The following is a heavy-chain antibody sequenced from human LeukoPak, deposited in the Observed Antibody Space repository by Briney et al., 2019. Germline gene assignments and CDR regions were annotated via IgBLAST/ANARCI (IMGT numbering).Heavy chain of an antibody. CDR2: IYHSGST. CDR3: ARDGRLRLGELSLYVSTFHNPDHANTEINNWFDP. J-gene: IGHJ5*02. D-gene: IGHD3-16*02. V-gene: IGHV4-38-2*02. CDR1: GYSISSGYY. Sequence: SETLSLTCTVSGYSISSGYYWGWIRQPPGKGLEWIGSIYHSGSTYYNPSLKSRVTISVDTSKNQFSLKLSSVTAADTAVYYCARDGRLRLGELSLYVSTFHNPDHANTEINNWFDPWGQGTLVTVSS.